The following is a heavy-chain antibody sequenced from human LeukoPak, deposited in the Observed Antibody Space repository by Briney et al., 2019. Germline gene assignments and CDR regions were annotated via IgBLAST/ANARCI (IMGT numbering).Heavy chain of an antibody. CDR3: ARLSQQLGDFDY. D-gene: IGHD6-13*01. CDR2: IYHSGST. CDR1: AYSISSGYY. V-gene: IGHV4-38-2*01. J-gene: IGHJ4*02. Sequence: SETLSLTCALSAYSISSGYYWGWIRQPPGKGLEWIGSIYHSGSTYYNPPLKSRVTISVDTSKNQFSLKLSSVTAADTAVYYCARLSQQLGDFDYWGQGTLVTVSS.